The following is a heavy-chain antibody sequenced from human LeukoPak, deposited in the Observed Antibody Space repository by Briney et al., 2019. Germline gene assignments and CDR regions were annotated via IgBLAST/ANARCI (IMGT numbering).Heavy chain of an antibody. D-gene: IGHD6-19*01. CDR3: ARVHRAVAGTDWFDP. J-gene: IGHJ5*02. CDR1: GYTFTGYY. CDR2: ISAYNGNT. Sequence: GASVKVSCKASGYTFTGYYMHWVRQAPGQGLEWMGWISAYNGNTNYAQKLQGRVTMTTDTSTSTAYMELRSLRSDDTAVYYCARVHRAVAGTDWFDPWGQGTLVTVSS. V-gene: IGHV1-18*04.